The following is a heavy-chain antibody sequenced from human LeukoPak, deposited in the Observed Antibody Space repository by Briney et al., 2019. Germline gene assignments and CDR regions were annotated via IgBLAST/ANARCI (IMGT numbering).Heavy chain of an antibody. J-gene: IGHJ4*02. Sequence: PSETLSLTCTVSGGSISSSSYYWGWIRRPPGKGLEWIGSIYYSGSTNYNPSLKSRVTISVDTSKNQFSLKLSSVTAADTAVYYCAREVVAAAGTVDYWGQGILVTVSS. CDR3: AREVVAAAGTVDY. CDR2: IYYSGST. V-gene: IGHV4-39*07. CDR1: GGSISSSSYY. D-gene: IGHD6-13*01.